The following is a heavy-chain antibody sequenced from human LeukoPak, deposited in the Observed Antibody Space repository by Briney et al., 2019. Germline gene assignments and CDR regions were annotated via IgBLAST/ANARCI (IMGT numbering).Heavy chain of an antibody. CDR2: IGSSSSHI. V-gene: IGHV3-21*01. CDR1: EFTFSSYS. CDR3: AKDAQRGFDYSNSLEY. J-gene: IGHJ4*02. Sequence: GGSLRLSCAASEFTFSSYSMNWVRQTPGKGLEWVSSIGSSSSHIFYADSVKGRFTISRDNAKNSLYLQMNSLRAEDTAVYYCAKDAQRGFDYSNSLEYWGQGTLVTVSS. D-gene: IGHD4-11*01.